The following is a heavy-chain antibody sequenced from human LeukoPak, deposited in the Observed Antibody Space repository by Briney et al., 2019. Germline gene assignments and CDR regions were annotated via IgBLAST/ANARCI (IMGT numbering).Heavy chain of an antibody. J-gene: IGHJ3*02. D-gene: IGHD3-22*01. CDR1: GGSISIYY. CDR3: ARGAYYYDSSGYRAFDI. Sequence: SESLSLTRIVSGGSISIYYWSWIRQPPGKWLGWGGYIYYSGRTNYNTSLKSRATISVAPSKKQFSRKLSSVTAADTAVYYCARGAYYYDSSGYRAFDIWGQGTMVTVSS. CDR2: IYYSGRT. V-gene: IGHV4-59*01.